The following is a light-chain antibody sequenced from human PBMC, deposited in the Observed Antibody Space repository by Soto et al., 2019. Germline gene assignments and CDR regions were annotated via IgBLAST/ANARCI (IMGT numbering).Light chain of an antibody. CDR1: QSVSSSY. V-gene: IGKV3-20*01. CDR3: QQYGSSPWT. Sequence: EILLTQSPGTLSLSPGERATLSCSASQSVSSSYLAWYQQKPGQAPRLLIYGASSRATGIPDRFSGSGSGTDFTLTISRLEPEDFAVYYCQQYGSSPWTFGQGTKV. J-gene: IGKJ1*01. CDR2: GAS.